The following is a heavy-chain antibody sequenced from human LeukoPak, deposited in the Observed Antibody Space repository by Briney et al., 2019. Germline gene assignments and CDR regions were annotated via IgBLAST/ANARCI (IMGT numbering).Heavy chain of an antibody. CDR2: IWYDGSNK. CDR3: ARDLVTTPPDY. V-gene: IGHV3-33*01. Sequence: GGSLRLSCAASGFTFSSYGMHWVRQAPGKRLEWVAVIWYDGSNKYYADSVKGRFTISRDNSKNTLYLQMNSLRAEDTAVYYCARDLVTTPPDYWGQGTLVTVSS. J-gene: IGHJ4*02. CDR1: GFTFSSYG. D-gene: IGHD4-11*01.